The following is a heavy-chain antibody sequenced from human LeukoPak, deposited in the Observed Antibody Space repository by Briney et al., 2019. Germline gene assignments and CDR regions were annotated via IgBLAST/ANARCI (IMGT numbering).Heavy chain of an antibody. Sequence: GGSLRLSCAASGFTFSSYGMHWVRQAPGKGLEWVAVISYDGSNKYYADSVKGRFTISRDNSKNTLYLQMNSLRAEDTAVYYCAKGGVGRPEGETFDPWGQGTLVTVSS. V-gene: IGHV3-30*18. CDR1: GFTFSSYG. D-gene: IGHD1-26*01. CDR2: ISYDGSNK. CDR3: AKGGVGRPEGETFDP. J-gene: IGHJ5*02.